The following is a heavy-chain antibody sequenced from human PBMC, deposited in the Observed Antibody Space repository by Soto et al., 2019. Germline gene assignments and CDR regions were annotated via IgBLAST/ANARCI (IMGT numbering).Heavy chain of an antibody. CDR1: GFNFGNYA. CDR2: INWNSDKV. J-gene: IGHJ4*02. CDR3: AKDKGGTPYYIDS. V-gene: IGHV3-9*01. Sequence: EVLLVESGGGLVQPGRSLRLSCAVSGFNFGNYAMHWVRQAPGKGLEWVAAINWNSDKVAYAGSVLGRFTIFRDSAKNYLHLQMNDLTTEDTAFYYCAKDKGGTPYYIDSWGQGILVTVSS. D-gene: IGHD6-25*01.